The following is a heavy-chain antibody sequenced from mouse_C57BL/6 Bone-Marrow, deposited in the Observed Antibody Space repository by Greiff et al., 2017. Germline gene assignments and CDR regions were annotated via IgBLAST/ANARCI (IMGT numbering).Heavy chain of an antibody. CDR1: GFSITSDY. CDR3: ARSHCYGSSPFDY. D-gene: IGHD1-1*01. J-gene: IGHJ2*01. Sequence: VQLKESGPGLAKPSQTLSLTCSVTGFSITSDYWNWIRKFPGNKLEYMGYISYSGSTYYNPSLKSRISITRDTSKNQYSLQLNSVTTEDTTTDYSARSHCYGSSPFDYWGQGTTLTVSS. CDR2: ISYSGST. V-gene: IGHV3-8*01.